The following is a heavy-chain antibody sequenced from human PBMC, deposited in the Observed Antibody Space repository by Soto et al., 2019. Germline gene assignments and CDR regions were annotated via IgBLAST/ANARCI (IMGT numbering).Heavy chain of an antibody. CDR2: MSYDGTTK. D-gene: IGHD3-10*01. V-gene: IGHV3-30-3*01. Sequence: QVHLVESGGGVVQPGRSLRLSCAASGFIFSNYVMYWVRQAPGKGLEWVAFMSYDGTTKYYADSVKGRFTISRDNSKNTLYLQMNSPRPEDTGLYYCAREVLWSRYFDYWGQGTRVTFSS. CDR3: AREVLWSRYFDY. J-gene: IGHJ4*02. CDR1: GFIFSNYV.